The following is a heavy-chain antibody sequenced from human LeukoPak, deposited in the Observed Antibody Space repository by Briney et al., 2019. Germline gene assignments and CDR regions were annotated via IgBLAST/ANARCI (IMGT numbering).Heavy chain of an antibody. Sequence: GGSLRLSCAASGFTFSSYSMNWVRQAPGKGLEWVSYISSSSSTIYYADSVKGRFTISRDNAKNSLYLQMNSLRAEDTAVYYCARDSPGIAVAVTDYWGQGTLVTVSS. CDR2: ISSSSSTI. V-gene: IGHV3-48*04. CDR3: ARDSPGIAVAVTDY. CDR1: GFTFSSYS. D-gene: IGHD6-19*01. J-gene: IGHJ4*02.